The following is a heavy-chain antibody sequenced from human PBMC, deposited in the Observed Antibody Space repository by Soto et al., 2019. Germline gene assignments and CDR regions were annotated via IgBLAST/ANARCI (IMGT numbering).Heavy chain of an antibody. J-gene: IGHJ6*01. V-gene: IGHV4-39*01. CDR1: GCSVTSSDYY. CDR2: MFYSGLT. CDR3: APLNVSLRGHYGIQV. Sequence: WETLSLTCSVSGCSVTSSDYYCAWIRQPPWKGLEWIGSMFYSGLTYYNPSLKSRVTLSVDTSKNQFSVRLNSVTAADTAVYYCAPLNVSLRGHYGIQVWGQGTTVTVSS. D-gene: IGHD3-3*01.